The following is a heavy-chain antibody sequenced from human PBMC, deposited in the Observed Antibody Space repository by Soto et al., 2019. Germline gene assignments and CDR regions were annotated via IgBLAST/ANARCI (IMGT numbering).Heavy chain of an antibody. Sequence: PSETLSLTCTVSGGAIISDYWSWIRQPPGKGLEWIGYISYSGSANYNPSLKSLATISVDTSKNQFSLKLSSVTAADTAVYYCARVLSGTSPFDYWGQGTLVTVSS. D-gene: IGHD1-26*01. CDR3: ARVLSGTSPFDY. V-gene: IGHV4-59*01. CDR2: ISYSGSA. J-gene: IGHJ4*02. CDR1: GGAIISDY.